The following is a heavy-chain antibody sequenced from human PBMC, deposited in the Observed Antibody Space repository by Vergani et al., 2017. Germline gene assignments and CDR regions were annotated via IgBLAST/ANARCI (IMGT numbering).Heavy chain of an antibody. CDR3: AKPQEMATIEYYFDY. CDR1: GFTFDDYA. J-gene: IGHJ4*02. V-gene: IGHV3-9*01. Sequence: EVQLVESGGGLVQPGRSLRLSCAASGFTFDDYAMHWVRQAPGKGLEWVSGISWNSGSIGYADSVKGRFTISRDNAKNSLYLQMNSLRAEDTAVYYCAKPQEMATIEYYFDYWGQGTLVTVSS. CDR2: ISWNSGSI. D-gene: IGHD5-24*01.